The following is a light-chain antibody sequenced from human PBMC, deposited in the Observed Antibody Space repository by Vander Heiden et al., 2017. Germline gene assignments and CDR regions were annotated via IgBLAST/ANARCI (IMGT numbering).Light chain of an antibody. Sequence: SYALPQPPSVSVSPGQTASITCSGDKLGDKYACWYQQKPGQSPVLVNYQDSKRPSGIPERFSGSNSGNTATLTISGTQAMDEADYYCQAWDSSTVVFGGGTKLTVL. V-gene: IGLV3-1*01. CDR2: QDS. CDR3: QAWDSSTVV. J-gene: IGLJ2*01. CDR1: KLGDKY.